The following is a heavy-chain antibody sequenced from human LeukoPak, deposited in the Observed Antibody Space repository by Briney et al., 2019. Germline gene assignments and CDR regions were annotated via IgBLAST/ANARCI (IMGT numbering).Heavy chain of an antibody. CDR2: IYYSGRT. V-gene: IGHV4-59*01. CDR1: GGSISSDY. Sequence: SETLSLTCTVSGGSISSDYWNWIRQPPGKGLEWIGCIYYSGRTYYNPSLKSRVTISVDMSKSQFSLRLTSVTAADTAVYYCARKNDFDIWGQGTLVTVSS. D-gene: IGHD1-1*01. CDR3: ARKNDFDI. J-gene: IGHJ3*02.